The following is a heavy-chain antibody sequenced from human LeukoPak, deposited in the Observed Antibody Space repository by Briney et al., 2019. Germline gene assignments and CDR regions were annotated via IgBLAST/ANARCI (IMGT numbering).Heavy chain of an antibody. V-gene: IGHV3-33*01. J-gene: IGHJ4*02. CDR1: GFTFSSYG. D-gene: IGHD2-2*01. CDR2: IWYDGSNK. Sequence: GGSLRLSCAASGFTFSSYGMHWVRQAPGKGLEWVAVIWYDGSNKYYADSVKGRFTISRDNSKNTLYLQMNSLRAEDTAVYYCARRVVVPAAPYYFDYWGQGTLVTVSS. CDR3: ARRVVVPAAPYYFDY.